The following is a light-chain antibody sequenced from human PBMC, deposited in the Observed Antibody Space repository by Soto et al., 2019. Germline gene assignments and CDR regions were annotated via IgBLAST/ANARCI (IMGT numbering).Light chain of an antibody. CDR1: QSISSY. Sequence: DIQMTQSPSSLSASVGDRVTITCRASQSISSYLNWYQQKPGKAPKLLIYGASSLQSAVPSRFSGSGSGADSTLTITSLQPEDFASYYCQQSYSTPWTFGQGTKVEIK. CDR2: GAS. V-gene: IGKV1-39*01. J-gene: IGKJ1*01. CDR3: QQSYSTPWT.